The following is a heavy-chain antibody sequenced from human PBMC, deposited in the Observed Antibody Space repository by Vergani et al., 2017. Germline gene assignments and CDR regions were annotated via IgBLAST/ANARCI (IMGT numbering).Heavy chain of an antibody. D-gene: IGHD3-22*01. J-gene: IGHJ4*02. CDR3: ARSNHYYDSSGYYFHYFDY. CDR1: GYIFTGNF. CDR2: INPNSGGT. V-gene: IGHV1-2*02. Sequence: QVQVVQSGAELKKPGASVKVSCKASGYIFTGNFMHWVRQAPGQGLEWVGWINPNSGGTNYAQKFQGRVTITADESTSTAYMELSSLRSEDTAVYYCARSNHYYDSSGYYFHYFDYWGQGTLVTVSS.